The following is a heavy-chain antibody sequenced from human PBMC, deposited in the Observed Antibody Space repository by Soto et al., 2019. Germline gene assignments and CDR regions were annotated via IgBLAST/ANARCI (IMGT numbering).Heavy chain of an antibody. V-gene: IGHV1-18*01. D-gene: IGHD1-1*01. CDR2: ISAHNGNT. J-gene: IGHJ4*02. Sequence: QVHLVQSGAEVKKPGASVKVSCKASGYTFTSYGITWVRQAPGQGLEWMGWISAHNGNTDYAQKLQGRVIVTRDPSTTTAYMELRSLRSADTAVYYCARGRYGDSWGQGALVTVSS. CDR1: GYTFTSYG. CDR3: ARGRYGDS.